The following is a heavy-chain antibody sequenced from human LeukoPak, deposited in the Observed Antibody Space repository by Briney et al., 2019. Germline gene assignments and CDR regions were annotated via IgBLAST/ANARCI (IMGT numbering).Heavy chain of an antibody. J-gene: IGHJ4*02. Sequence: SVKVSCKASGGTFSSYAISWVRQAPGQGLEWMGRIIPILGIANYAQKFQGRVTITADKSTSTAYMELSSLRSEDTAVYYCAREYYHDSSGYYYPTYYFDYWGQGTLVTVSS. D-gene: IGHD3-22*01. CDR1: GGTFSSYA. CDR3: AREYYHDSSGYYYPTYYFDY. CDR2: IIPILGIA. V-gene: IGHV1-69*04.